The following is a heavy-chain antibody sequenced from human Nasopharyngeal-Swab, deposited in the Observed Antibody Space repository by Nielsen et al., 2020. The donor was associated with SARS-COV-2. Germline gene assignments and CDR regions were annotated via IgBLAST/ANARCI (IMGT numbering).Heavy chain of an antibody. V-gene: IGHV3-11*04. CDR2: ISSSGSTI. J-gene: IGHJ3*02. Sequence: GESLKISCAASGFTFSDYYMSWIRQAPGKGLEWVSYISSSGSTIYYAHSVKGRFTISRDNAKNSLYLQMNSLRAEDTAVYYCARDRVVPASYAFDIWGQGTMVTVSS. CDR3: ARDRVVPASYAFDI. D-gene: IGHD2-2*01. CDR1: GFTFSDYY.